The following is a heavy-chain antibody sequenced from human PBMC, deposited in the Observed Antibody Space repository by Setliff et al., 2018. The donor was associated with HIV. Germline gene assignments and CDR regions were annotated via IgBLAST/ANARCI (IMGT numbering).Heavy chain of an antibody. CDR1: GYTFTDYF. CDR3: ARQLSNSLDF. D-gene: IGHD7-27*01. V-gene: IGHV1-2*02. CDR2: IGPNHGDT. Sequence: ASVKVSCKASGYTFTDYFIHWVRQAPGQGLEWMGWIGPNHGDTRLTNTFRGRVTMTRDTSLNTAYVELSGLRSDDTAVYFCARQLSNSLDFWGQGTLVTVS. J-gene: IGHJ4*02.